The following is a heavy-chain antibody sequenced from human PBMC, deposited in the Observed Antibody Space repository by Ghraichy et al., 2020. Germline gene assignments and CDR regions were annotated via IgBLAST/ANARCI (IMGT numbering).Heavy chain of an antibody. J-gene: IGHJ4*01. CDR2: ISHAGTT. V-gene: IGHV4-30-2*01. Sequence: SETLSLTCVVSGVSIRTVGYYWHWIRQPPGKGLEWIGFISHAGTTKYNPSLNRRVTLSLDRSKNLVSLRLTSVTAADTARYFCARKGFVPHFNFDFWGPGTLVTVSS. D-gene: IGHD3-3*01. CDR1: GVSIRTVGYY. CDR3: ARKGFVPHFNFDF.